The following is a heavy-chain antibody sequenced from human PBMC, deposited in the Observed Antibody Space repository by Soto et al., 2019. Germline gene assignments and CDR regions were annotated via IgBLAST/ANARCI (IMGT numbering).Heavy chain of an antibody. Sequence: SETLSLTCAVYGGSFSGYYWSWIRQHPGKGLEWIGYINYSGSTYYNPSLKSRVTISVDTSKNQFSLKLSSVTAADTAVYYFARGKVIVVVVAATLFDPWGQGTLVTVSS. CDR2: INYSGST. CDR1: GGSFSGYY. D-gene: IGHD2-15*01. J-gene: IGHJ5*02. CDR3: ARGKVIVVVVAATLFDP. V-gene: IGHV4-34*09.